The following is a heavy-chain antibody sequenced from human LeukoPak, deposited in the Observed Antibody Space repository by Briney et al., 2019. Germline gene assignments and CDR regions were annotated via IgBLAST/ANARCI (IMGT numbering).Heavy chain of an antibody. Sequence: GGSLRLSCAASGFTFSSFTMNWVRQAPGKGLKWISYISGSGSTIYYADSVKGRFTISRDNAKNSLYLQMNSLRAEDTAVYYWARGSSSSDYWGQGPLVPVS. V-gene: IGHV3-48*01. J-gene: IGHJ4*02. CDR3: ARGSSSSDY. CDR2: ISGSGSTI. D-gene: IGHD6-6*01. CDR1: GFTFSSFT.